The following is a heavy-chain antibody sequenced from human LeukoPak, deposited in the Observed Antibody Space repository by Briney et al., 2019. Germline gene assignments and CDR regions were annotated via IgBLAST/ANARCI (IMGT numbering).Heavy chain of an antibody. CDR3: ARGRGGSGSYYGNWFDP. CDR2: LYFSETS. V-gene: IGHV4-39*07. Sequence: PSETLSLTCTVSGASIRSNSDYWGWIRQPPGKGLEWIGTLYFSETSFYNPSLQSRVTISVDTSKNQFSLKLSSVTAADTAVYYCARGRGGSGSYYGNWFDPWGPGTLVTVSS. D-gene: IGHD3-10*01. CDR1: GASIRSNSDY. J-gene: IGHJ5*02.